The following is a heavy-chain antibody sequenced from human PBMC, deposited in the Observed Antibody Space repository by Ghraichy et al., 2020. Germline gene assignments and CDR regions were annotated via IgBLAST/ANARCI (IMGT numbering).Heavy chain of an antibody. J-gene: IGHJ5*02. Sequence: GGSLRLSCAASGFTFSSYWMSWVRQAPGKGLEWVANIKQDGSEKYYVDSVKGRFTISRDNAKNSLYLQMNSLGAEDTAVYYCARVLERIMITFGGVMGWFDPWGQGTLVTVSS. V-gene: IGHV3-7*01. CDR3: ARVLERIMITFGGVMGWFDP. CDR2: IKQDGSEK. D-gene: IGHD3-16*01. CDR1: GFTFSSYW.